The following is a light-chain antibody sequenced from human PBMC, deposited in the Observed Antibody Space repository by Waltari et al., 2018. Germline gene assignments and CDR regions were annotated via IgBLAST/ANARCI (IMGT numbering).Light chain of an antibody. CDR3: QQSYSTPRT. J-gene: IGKJ3*01. CDR2: AAS. Sequence: DIQMTQSPSSLSASVGDRVPITCRPSQSISTYLNCYQQKPGKPPKLLIYAASSLKSGVPSRFSGSGSVTDFTLTISSLQPEYFATYHCQQSYSTPRTFGPGTKVDIK. V-gene: IGKV1-39*01. CDR1: QSISTY.